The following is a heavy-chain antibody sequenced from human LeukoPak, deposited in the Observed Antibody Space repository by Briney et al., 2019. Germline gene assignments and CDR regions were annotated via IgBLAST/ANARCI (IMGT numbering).Heavy chain of an antibody. CDR3: ASPYYYGSGSYVDY. J-gene: IGHJ4*02. CDR1: GFTFSSYA. D-gene: IGHD3-10*01. V-gene: IGHV3-30*04. Sequence: GGSLRLSCAASGFTFSSYAMHWVRQAPGKGLEWVAVISYGGSNKYYADSVKGRFTISRDNSKNTLYLQMNSLRAEDTAVYYCASPYYYGSGSYVDYWGQGTLVTVSS. CDR2: ISYGGSNK.